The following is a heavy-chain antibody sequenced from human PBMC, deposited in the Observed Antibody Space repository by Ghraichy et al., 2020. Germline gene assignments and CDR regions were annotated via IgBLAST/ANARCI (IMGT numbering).Heavy chain of an antibody. J-gene: IGHJ6*02. CDR3: ARATLYDFWSGYYGPPYYYYGMDV. Sequence: GGSLRRSCAASGFTFSSYSMNWVRQAPGKGLEWVSYISSSSSTIYYADSVKGRFTISRDNAKNSLYLQMNSLRDEDTAVYYCARATLYDFWSGYYGPPYYYYGMDVWGQGTTVTVSS. V-gene: IGHV3-48*02. CDR2: ISSSSSTI. CDR1: GFTFSSYS. D-gene: IGHD3-3*01.